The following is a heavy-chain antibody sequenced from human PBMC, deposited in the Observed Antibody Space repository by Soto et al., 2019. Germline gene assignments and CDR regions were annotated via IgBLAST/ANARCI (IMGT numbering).Heavy chain of an antibody. CDR1: GGSISSGDYY. J-gene: IGHJ4*02. D-gene: IGHD5-18*01. Sequence: SETLSLTCTVSGGSISSGDYYWSWIRQPPGKGLEWIGYIYYSGSTYYNPSLKSRVTISVDTSKNQFSLKLSSVTAADTAVYYCAREGIQLRRFDYWGQGTLVTVSS. CDR3: AREGIQLRRFDY. V-gene: IGHV4-30-4*01. CDR2: IYYSGST.